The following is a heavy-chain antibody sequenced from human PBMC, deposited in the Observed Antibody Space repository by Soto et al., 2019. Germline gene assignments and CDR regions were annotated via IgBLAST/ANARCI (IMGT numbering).Heavy chain of an antibody. J-gene: IGHJ3*02. D-gene: IGHD2-2*01. V-gene: IGHV1-18*01. CDR3: ASDIVVVPAANYSSSWYDRGDAFDI. Sequence: ASVKVSCKASGYTFTSYCISWVRQAPGQGLEWMGWISAYNGNTNYAQKLQGRVTMTTDTSTSTAYMELRSLRSDDTAVYYCASDIVVVPAANYSSSWYDRGDAFDIWGQGTMVTVSS. CDR2: ISAYNGNT. CDR1: GYTFTSYC.